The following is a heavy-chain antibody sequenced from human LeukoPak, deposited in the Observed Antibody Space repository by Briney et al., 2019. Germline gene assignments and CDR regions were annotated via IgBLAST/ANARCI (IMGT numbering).Heavy chain of an antibody. CDR3: ARDGISDRYFDY. J-gene: IGHJ4*02. CDR2: IYYSGST. D-gene: IGHD1-1*01. V-gene: IGHV4-31*03. Sequence: PSQTLSLTCTVSGVSISSGGYYWSWIRQHPGKGLEWIGYIYYSGSTYYNPSLKSRVTISVDTSKNQFSLKLSSVTAADTAVYYCARDGISDRYFDYWGQGTLVTVSS. CDR1: GVSISSGGYY.